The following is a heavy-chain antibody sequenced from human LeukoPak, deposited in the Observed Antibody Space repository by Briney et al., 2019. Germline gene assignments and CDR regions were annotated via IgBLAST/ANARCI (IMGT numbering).Heavy chain of an antibody. J-gene: IGHJ5*02. D-gene: IGHD3/OR15-3a*01. CDR1: GFSFSTYW. CDR2: IDQHGGGR. CDR3: ARLDWGTVS. Sequence: QPGGSLTLSCAASGFSFSTYWMSWVRQAPGKGLEWVANIDQHGGGRHYVDSVRGRFTISRDDPKNSLYLRMISLRAEDTAVYYCARLDWGTVSWGRGTLVTVSS. V-gene: IGHV3-7*01.